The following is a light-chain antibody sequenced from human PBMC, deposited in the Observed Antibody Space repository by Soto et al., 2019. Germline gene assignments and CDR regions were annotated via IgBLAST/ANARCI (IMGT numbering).Light chain of an antibody. CDR2: KAS. J-gene: IGKJ1*01. V-gene: IGKV1-5*03. CDR3: QQYDTYSPT. Sequence: DIQMTQSPSTLSASVGDRVTVTCRASQNIGSWLAWYQQQPGKAPKLLIYKASILHTGVPSRFSGSGSGTEFTLTISSLQPDDFATYHCQQYDTYSPTFGQGTKV. CDR1: QNIGSW.